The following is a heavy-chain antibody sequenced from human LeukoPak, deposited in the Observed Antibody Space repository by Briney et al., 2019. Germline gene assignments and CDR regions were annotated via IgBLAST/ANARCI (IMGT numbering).Heavy chain of an antibody. CDR1: GYTFTDYY. CDR3: ARVWRCADGACPDVFES. Sequence: ASVTVSCKASGYTFTDYYIHWVRQAPGQGVEWMGWIVPKSGGTNYAQKFQGRVTMTRDTSINTAYLDLRSLRSDDTAVYYCARVWRCADGACPDVFESWGQGTLVTVSS. J-gene: IGHJ4*02. D-gene: IGHD3-16*01. CDR2: IVPKSGGT. V-gene: IGHV1-2*02.